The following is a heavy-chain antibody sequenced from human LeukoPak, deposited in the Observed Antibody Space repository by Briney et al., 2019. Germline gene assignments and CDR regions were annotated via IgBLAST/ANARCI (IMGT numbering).Heavy chain of an antibody. CDR2: ISSAGTT. J-gene: IGHJ4*02. D-gene: IGHD6-13*01. Sequence: PGGSLRLSCAASGFTSSSSYMSWVRQAPGKGLEWVSIISSAGTTYYADPVKGRFTISRDNSKNTVYLQVNSLRDEDTAVYYCARDLEAANTYYFDYWGQGTMVTVSS. CDR3: ARDLEAANTYYFDY. V-gene: IGHV3-66*01. CDR1: GFTSSSSY.